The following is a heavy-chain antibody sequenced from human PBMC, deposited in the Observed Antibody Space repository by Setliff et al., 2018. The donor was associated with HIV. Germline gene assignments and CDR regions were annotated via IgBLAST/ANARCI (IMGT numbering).Heavy chain of an antibody. CDR2: MNQSGTN. CDR3: VRWYYCVSGACYRADY. D-gene: IGHD2-21*02. V-gene: IGHV4-34*01. J-gene: IGHJ4*02. Sequence: SETLSLTCSVYGTSFSDHYWSWVRQTPGKGREWIGEMNQSGTNNYNPSLKSRVTMSIDTSERQFSLKLTSVTAADTAVYYCVRWYYCVSGACYRADYWGQGTMVTVSS. CDR1: GTSFSDHY.